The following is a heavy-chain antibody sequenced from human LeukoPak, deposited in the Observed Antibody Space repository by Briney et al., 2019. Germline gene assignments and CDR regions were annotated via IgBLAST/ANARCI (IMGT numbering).Heavy chain of an antibody. CDR1: GFTFSSYG. V-gene: IGHV3-30*18. CDR2: ISYDGSNK. CDR3: AELGITMIGGV. D-gene: IGHD3-10*02. Sequence: GGSLRLSCAASGFTFSSYGMHWVRQAPGKGLEGVAVISYDGSNKYYADSVKGRFTISRDNSKNTLYLQMNSLRAEDTAVYYCAELGITMIGGVWGKGTTVTISS. J-gene: IGHJ6*04.